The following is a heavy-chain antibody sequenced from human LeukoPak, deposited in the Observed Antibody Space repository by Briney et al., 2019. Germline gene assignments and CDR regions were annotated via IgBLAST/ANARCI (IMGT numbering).Heavy chain of an antibody. V-gene: IGHV3-15*01. Sequence: GGSLRLSCAASGFTFSNAWMSWVRQAPGKGLEWVGRIKSKTDGGTTDYAAPVKGRFTISRDDSKNTLYLQMNSLRAEDTAVYYCARSRMARPRNLGFFDYWGQGTLVTVSS. J-gene: IGHJ4*02. CDR1: GFTFSNAW. CDR3: ARSRMARPRNLGFFDY. CDR2: IKSKTDGGTT. D-gene: IGHD5-24*01.